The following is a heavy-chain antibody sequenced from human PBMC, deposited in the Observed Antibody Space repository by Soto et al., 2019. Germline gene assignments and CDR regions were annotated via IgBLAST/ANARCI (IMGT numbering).Heavy chain of an antibody. Sequence: PGGSLRLSGAASGFIFSSYSMNWVRQAPGKGLEWVSGINNDGTTYHTDSVKGRFTNSRDGPKNTAYLQMNSLKTEDTAVYYCTRGPPDYFDYWGQGTLVTVSS. CDR3: TRGPPDYFDY. V-gene: IGHV3-53*03. CDR1: GFIFSSYS. CDR2: INNDGTT. J-gene: IGHJ4*02.